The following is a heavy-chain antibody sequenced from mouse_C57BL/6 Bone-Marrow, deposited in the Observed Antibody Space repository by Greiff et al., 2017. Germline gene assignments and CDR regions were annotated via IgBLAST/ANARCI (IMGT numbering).Heavy chain of an antibody. CDR1: GFTFTDYY. J-gene: IGHJ4*01. V-gene: IGHV7-3*01. Sequence: EVQVVESGGGLVQPGGSLSLSCAASGFTFTDYYMSWVRQPPGKALEWLGFIRNKANGYTTEYSASVKGRVTISRDNSQSILYLQMNALRAEDSATYYCARGTGLYAMDYWGQGTSVTVSS. D-gene: IGHD4-1*01. CDR3: ARGTGLYAMDY. CDR2: IRNKANGYTT.